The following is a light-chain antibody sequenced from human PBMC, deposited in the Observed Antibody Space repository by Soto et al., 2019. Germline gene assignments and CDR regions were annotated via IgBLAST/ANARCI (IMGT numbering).Light chain of an antibody. J-gene: IGLJ3*02. V-gene: IGLV1-51*02. CDR1: SSNIGNNY. CDR3: ETWDSSLRAGV. CDR2: ENN. Sequence: QSVLTQPPSVSAAPGQKVTISCSGSSSNIGNNYVSWYQQIPGTAPKLLIYENNKRPSGIPDRFSGSKSGTSATLGITGLQTGDEADYYCETWDSSLRAGVFGGGPKLTVL.